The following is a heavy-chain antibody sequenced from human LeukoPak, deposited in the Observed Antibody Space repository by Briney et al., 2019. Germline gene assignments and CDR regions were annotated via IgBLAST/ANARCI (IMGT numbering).Heavy chain of an antibody. Sequence: SETLSLTCTVSGGSISSYYWGWIRQPPGKGLEWIGYIYYSGSTNYNPSLKSRVTISVDTSKNQFSLKLSSVTAADTAVYYCARDRYRATIFSGFDPWGQGTLVTVSS. CDR2: IYYSGST. CDR1: GGSISSYY. J-gene: IGHJ5*02. V-gene: IGHV4-59*01. D-gene: IGHD3-3*01. CDR3: ARDRYRATIFSGFDP.